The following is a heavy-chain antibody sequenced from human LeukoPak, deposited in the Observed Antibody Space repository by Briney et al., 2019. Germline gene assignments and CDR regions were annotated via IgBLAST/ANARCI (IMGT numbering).Heavy chain of an antibody. CDR3: ASSPGGYCSSNSCYTGGRFDY. CDR1: GGSISNRNYY. D-gene: IGHD2-2*02. CDR2: VYYSGST. J-gene: IGHJ4*02. V-gene: IGHV4-39*01. Sequence: PSETLSLTCTVSGGSISNRNYYWIWIRQPPGKGLEGIGSVYYSGSTYYNPSLRSRVTISVDTSKNQFSLKLSSVTAADTAVYSCASSPGGYCSSNSCYTGGRFDYWGPGILVTVSS.